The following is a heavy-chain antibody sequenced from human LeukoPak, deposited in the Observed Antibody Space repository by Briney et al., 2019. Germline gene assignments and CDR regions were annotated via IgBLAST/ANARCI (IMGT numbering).Heavy chain of an antibody. D-gene: IGHD3-10*01. J-gene: IGHJ4*02. CDR1: GYTFTSYD. Sequence: ASVKVSCKASGYTFTSYDISWVRQAPGQGLEWMGGIIPIFGTANYAQKFQGRVTITADESTSTAYMELSSLRSEDTAVYYCARDLGNYYGSGSYYYWGQGTLVTVSS. V-gene: IGHV1-69*13. CDR2: IIPIFGTA. CDR3: ARDLGNYYGSGSYYY.